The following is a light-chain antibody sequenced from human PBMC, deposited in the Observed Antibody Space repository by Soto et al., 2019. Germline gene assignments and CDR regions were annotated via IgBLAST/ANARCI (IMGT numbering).Light chain of an antibody. V-gene: IGKV3-20*01. CDR3: QQYGSSPPIT. Sequence: ETVLTQSPVTLSLSPGERATLSCRASQSVSSSYLAWYQQKPGQAPRLLIYGASSRATGIPDRFSGSGSGTDFTLTISRLEPEDFAVYYCQQYGSSPPITFGQGTRLEIK. CDR2: GAS. CDR1: QSVSSSY. J-gene: IGKJ5*01.